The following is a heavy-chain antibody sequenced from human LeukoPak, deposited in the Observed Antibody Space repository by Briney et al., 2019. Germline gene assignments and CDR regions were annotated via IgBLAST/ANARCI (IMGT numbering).Heavy chain of an antibody. CDR2: ISYDGSNK. Sequence: GGSLRLSCAASGFTFSSYGMHWVRQAQGKGLEWVAVISYDGSNKYYADSVKGRFTISIDNSKNTLYLQMNSPRAEDTAVYYCARVWSDGYYYDSSGSSDWFYPWGQGTLVTVSS. CDR1: GFTFSSYG. CDR3: ARVWSDGYYYDSSGSSDWFYP. D-gene: IGHD3-22*01. J-gene: IGHJ5*02. V-gene: IGHV3-30*03.